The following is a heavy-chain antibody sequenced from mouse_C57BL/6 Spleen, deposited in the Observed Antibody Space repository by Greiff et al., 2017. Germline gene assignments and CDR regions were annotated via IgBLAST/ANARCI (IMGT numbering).Heavy chain of an antibody. CDR2: ISSGGDYI. CDR3: TRDRLWEYAMDY. Sequence: EVKLMESGEGLVKPGGSLKLSCAASGFTFSSYAMSWVRQTPEQRLEWVAYISSGGDYIYYADTVKGRFTISRDNARNTLYLQMSSLKSEDTAMYYCTRDRLWEYAMDYWGQGTSVTVSS. CDR1: GFTFSSYA. D-gene: IGHD1-1*02. J-gene: IGHJ4*01. V-gene: IGHV5-9-1*02.